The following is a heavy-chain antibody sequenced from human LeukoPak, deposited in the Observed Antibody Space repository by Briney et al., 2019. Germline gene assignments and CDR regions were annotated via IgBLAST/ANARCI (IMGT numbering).Heavy chain of an antibody. Sequence: ASVKVSCKASGYTFTGYYMHWVRQAPGQGLEWMGRINPNSGGTNYAQKFQGRVTMTRDTPISTAYMELSRLRSDDTAVYYCARSNYGSGSYYAFDYWGQGTLVTVSS. CDR3: ARSNYGSGSYYAFDY. CDR1: GYTFTGYY. V-gene: IGHV1-2*06. J-gene: IGHJ4*02. CDR2: INPNSGGT. D-gene: IGHD3-10*01.